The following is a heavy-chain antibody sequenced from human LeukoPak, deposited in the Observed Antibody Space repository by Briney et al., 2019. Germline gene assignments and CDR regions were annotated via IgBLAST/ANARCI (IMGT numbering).Heavy chain of an antibody. V-gene: IGHV1-2*02. CDR3: ARGELRFTVTTSYYYYGMDV. J-gene: IGHJ6*02. CDR2: INPNSGGT. D-gene: IGHD4-17*01. CDR1: GYTFTGYY. Sequence: VASVKVSCKASGYTFTGYYMHWVRQAPGQGLEWMGWINPNSGGTNYAQKFQGRVTMTRDTSISTAYMELSRLRSDDTAVYSCARGELRFTVTTSYYYYGMDVWGQGTTVTVSS.